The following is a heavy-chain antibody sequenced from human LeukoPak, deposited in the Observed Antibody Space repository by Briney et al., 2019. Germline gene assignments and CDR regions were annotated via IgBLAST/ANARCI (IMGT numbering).Heavy chain of an antibody. CDR2: IYPGDSDT. CDR3: ARHDRWTRQHIDY. Sequence: GESLKISCKGSGYSFTSYWIGWVRQMPGKGLEWMGIIYPGDSDTRYSPSFQGQVTISADKSISTAYPQWSSLKASDTAMYYCARHDRWTRQHIDYWGQGTLVTVSS. V-gene: IGHV5-51*01. J-gene: IGHJ4*02. CDR1: GYSFTSYW. D-gene: IGHD3/OR15-3a*01.